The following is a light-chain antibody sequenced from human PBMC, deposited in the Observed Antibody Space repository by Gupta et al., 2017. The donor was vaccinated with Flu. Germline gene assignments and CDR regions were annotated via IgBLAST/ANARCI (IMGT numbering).Light chain of an antibody. CDR2: YDS. V-gene: IGLV2-14*04. J-gene: IGLJ2*01. CDR3: NSYASGSTLVEA. CDR1: SSDVGADNA. Sequence: TISCTGTSSDVGADNAVYWYQQRPGTAPKLMIYYDSNRPSGISNRFSGSKSGNTASLTISGLQAEDEADYYCNSYASGSTLVEAFGRGTKFTVL.